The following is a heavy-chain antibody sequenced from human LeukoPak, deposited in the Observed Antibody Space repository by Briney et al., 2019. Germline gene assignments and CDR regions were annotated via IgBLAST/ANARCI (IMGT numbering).Heavy chain of an antibody. V-gene: IGHV3-74*01. CDR3: ARHKVSEQPPTG. CDR2: INSDGSST. J-gene: IGHJ4*02. CDR1: GFTFSSYW. Sequence: GGSLRLXCAASGFTFSSYWMHWVRRAPGKGLVSVSRINSDGSSTSYADSVKGRFTISRDNAKNTLYLQMNSLRAEDTAVYYCARHKVSEQPPTGWGQGTLVTVSS.